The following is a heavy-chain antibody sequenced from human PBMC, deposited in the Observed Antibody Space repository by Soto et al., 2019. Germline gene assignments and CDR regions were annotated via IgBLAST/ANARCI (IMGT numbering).Heavy chain of an antibody. CDR1: GGSFSGYF. CDR3: TRGREVTVTDDLVAFDI. CDR2: INHSGST. Sequence: QVQLQQWGAGLLKPSETLSLTCAVYGGSFSGYFWSWIRQPPGKGLEWIGEINHSGSTNYNPSLTSRVTISVDTSKNQFSLKLSSVTAADMARYYCTRGREVTVTDDLVAFDIWGQGTRVTVSS. V-gene: IGHV4-34*01. D-gene: IGHD4-17*01. J-gene: IGHJ3*02.